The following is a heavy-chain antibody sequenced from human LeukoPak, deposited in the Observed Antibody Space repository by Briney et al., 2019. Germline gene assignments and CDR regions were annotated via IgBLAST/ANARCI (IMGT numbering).Heavy chain of an antibody. J-gene: IGHJ4*02. CDR2: IWYDGSNK. D-gene: IGHD3-10*01. CDR1: GFTFSSYG. Sequence: GGSLRLSCAASGFTFSSYGMHWVRQAPGKGLEWVAVIWYDGSNKYYADSVKGRFTISRDNSKNTLYLQMNSLRAEDTAVYYCAKSIESEVYDYGSGSYLDYWGQGTLVTVSS. CDR3: AKSIESEVYDYGSGSYLDY. V-gene: IGHV3-33*06.